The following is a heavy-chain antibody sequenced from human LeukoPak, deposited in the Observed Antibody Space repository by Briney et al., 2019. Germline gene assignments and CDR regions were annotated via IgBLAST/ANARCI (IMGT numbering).Heavy chain of an antibody. CDR2: ISGSGGST. CDR1: GFAFSTYA. D-gene: IGHD4-17*01. CDR3: AKSGTTVTKGKYYFDY. J-gene: IGHJ4*02. V-gene: IGHV3-23*01. Sequence: GALRLSCAASGFAFSTYAMAWVRQAPGKGLEWVSAISGSGGSTYYADSMRGRFTISRDSSKNTLYLQMNSLRAEDTAAYYCAKSGTTVTKGKYYFDYWGQGTLVTVSS.